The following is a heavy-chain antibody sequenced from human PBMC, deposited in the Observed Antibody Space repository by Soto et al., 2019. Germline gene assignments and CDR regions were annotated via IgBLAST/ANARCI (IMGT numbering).Heavy chain of an antibody. V-gene: IGHV3-23*01. D-gene: IGHD6-19*01. CDR1: GFTFSSYA. J-gene: IGHJ6*02. Sequence: GSLRLSCAASGFTFSSYAMSWVRQAPGKGLEWGSAISGSGGSTYYADSVKGRFTISRDNSKNTLYLQMNSLRAEDTAVYYCAKVGSGYGSGWYYNYYYYGMDVWGQGTTVTVSS. CDR2: ISGSGGST. CDR3: AKVGSGYGSGWYYNYYYYGMDV.